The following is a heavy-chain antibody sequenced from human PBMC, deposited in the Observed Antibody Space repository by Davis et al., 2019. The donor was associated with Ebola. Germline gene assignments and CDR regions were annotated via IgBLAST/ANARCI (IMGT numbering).Heavy chain of an antibody. Sequence: GESLKISCVVSGFTFSRSWMSWVRQVPGKGLELVANIKPDGSAEYYVDSVKGRFTISRDNAKDSLYLQMNSLRVEDTAIYYCTRADWREGPADGAYWGQGALVTVSS. V-gene: IGHV3-7*01. CDR2: IKPDGSAE. J-gene: IGHJ4*02. D-gene: IGHD5-24*01. CDR1: GFTFSRSW. CDR3: TRADWREGPADGAY.